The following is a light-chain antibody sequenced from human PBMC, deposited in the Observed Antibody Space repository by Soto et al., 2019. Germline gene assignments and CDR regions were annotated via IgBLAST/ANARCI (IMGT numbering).Light chain of an antibody. CDR2: GAS. CDR3: QQYDNWPLT. J-gene: IGKJ4*01. Sequence: EIVMTQSPATLSVAAGERATLSCRASQSVSSNLAWYQQKSGQTPRLLIYGASTRATDIPARFSGSGSGTEFTLTISSLRSEDFAVHYCQQYDNWPLTFGGGTKVEIK. CDR1: QSVSSN. V-gene: IGKV3-15*01.